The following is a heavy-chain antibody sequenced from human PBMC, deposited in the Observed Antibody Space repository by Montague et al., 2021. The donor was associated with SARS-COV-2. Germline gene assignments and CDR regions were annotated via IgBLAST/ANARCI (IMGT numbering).Heavy chain of an antibody. V-gene: IGHV4-59*12. D-gene: IGHD2-21*01. J-gene: IGHJ6*02. CDR1: GGSFNSFY. CDR3: ARPSMVSRNYYYGIDV. CDR2: IHHSGTT. Sequence: SETLSLTCIVSGGSFNSFYWSWIRQPPGKGLEWIGYIHHSGTTHYSPSLKSRVAISLDTSKNQFSLTLNSVTAADTAVYYCARPSMVSRNYYYGIDVWGQGTTVTVSS.